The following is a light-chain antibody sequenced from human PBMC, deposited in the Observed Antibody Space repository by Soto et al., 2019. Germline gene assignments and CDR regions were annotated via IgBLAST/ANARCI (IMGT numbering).Light chain of an antibody. J-gene: IGKJ4*01. CDR3: EQYGSTPLT. V-gene: IGKV3-20*01. Sequence: EIVLTQSPCTLSLSPGERATLSCRASQSVANNYLAWYQQKPGQAPRFLIYDASSRATGIPDRFSGSGSGTDFTLTISRLEPEDFAVYYCEQYGSTPLTFGGGTKVEIK. CDR1: QSVANNY. CDR2: DAS.